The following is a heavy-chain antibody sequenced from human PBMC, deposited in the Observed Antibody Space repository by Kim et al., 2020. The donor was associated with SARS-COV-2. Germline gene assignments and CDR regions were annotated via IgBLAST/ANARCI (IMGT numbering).Heavy chain of an antibody. J-gene: IGHJ3*02. Sequence: GESLKISCKGSGYSFTSYWNGWVRQMPGKGLEWMGIIYPGDSDTRYSPSFQGQVNITADKSISTAYLQWSSLKASDTAMYYCARASFLEWHAFAIWGQGTMVTVSS. V-gene: IGHV5-51*01. CDR2: IYPGDSDT. CDR3: ARASFLEWHAFAI. CDR1: GYSFTSYW. D-gene: IGHD3-3*01.